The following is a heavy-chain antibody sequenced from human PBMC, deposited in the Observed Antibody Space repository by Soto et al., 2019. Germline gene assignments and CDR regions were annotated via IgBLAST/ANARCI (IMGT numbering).Heavy chain of an antibody. CDR2: ISESGDST. V-gene: IGHV3-23*01. D-gene: IGHD6-13*01. CDR3: AKSSSNWYASYFDS. CDR1: GFSFSTYA. J-gene: IGHJ4*02. Sequence: PGGSLRLSCAASGFSFSTYAMNWVRQAPGKGLEWVSTISESGDSTYYADSVKGRFTISRDNSKNTLYLQMNRLRAGDTASFYCAKSSSNWYASYFDSWGQGTQVTVSS.